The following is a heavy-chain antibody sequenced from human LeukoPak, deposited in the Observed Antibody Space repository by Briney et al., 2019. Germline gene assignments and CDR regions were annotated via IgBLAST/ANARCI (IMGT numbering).Heavy chain of an antibody. CDR1: GGTFSSYA. CDR2: IIPIFGIA. J-gene: IGHJ3*02. CDR3: ASFDIVVVPAAISAFDI. D-gene: IGHD2-2*01. V-gene: IGHV1-69*04. Sequence: ASVKVSCKASGGTFSSYAISWVRQAPGQGLEWMGRIIPIFGIANYARKFQGRVTITADKSTSTAYMELSSLRSEDTAVYYCASFDIVVVPAAISAFDIWGQGTMVTVSS.